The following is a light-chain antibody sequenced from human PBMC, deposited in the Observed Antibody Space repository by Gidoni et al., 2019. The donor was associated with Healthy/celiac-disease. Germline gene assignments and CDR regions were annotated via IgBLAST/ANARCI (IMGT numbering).Light chain of an antibody. Sequence: SPGQSITLSCTGTSSDVGSYNLVSWYQQHPGKAPKLMIYEGSKRPSGVSNRFSGSKSGNTASLTISGLQAEDEADYYCCSYAGSSGHWVFGGGTKLTVL. CDR3: CSYAGSSGHWV. CDR2: EGS. CDR1: SSDVGSYNL. J-gene: IGLJ3*02. V-gene: IGLV2-23*01.